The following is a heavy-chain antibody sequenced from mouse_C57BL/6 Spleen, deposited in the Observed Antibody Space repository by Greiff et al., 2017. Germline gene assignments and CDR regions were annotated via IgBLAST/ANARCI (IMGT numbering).Heavy chain of an antibody. Sequence: EVKLMESGGGLVQPGGSLSLSCAASGFTFTDYYMSWVRQPPGKALEWLGFIRNKANGYTTEYSASVKGRFTISRDNSQSILYLQMNALRAEDSATYYCARSDDGAMDYWGQGTSVTVSS. J-gene: IGHJ4*01. V-gene: IGHV7-3*01. CDR3: ARSDDGAMDY. CDR2: IRNKANGYTT. D-gene: IGHD2-3*01. CDR1: GFTFTDYY.